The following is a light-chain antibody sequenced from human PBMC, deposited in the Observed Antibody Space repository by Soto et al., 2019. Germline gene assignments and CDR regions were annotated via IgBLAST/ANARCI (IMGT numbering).Light chain of an antibody. J-gene: IGKJ5*01. CDR2: ATS. CDR1: RSVSSRY. V-gene: IGKV3-20*01. Sequence: EIVLPKSPGTLSLSPVETAALSFMASRSVSSRYLAWYQQKSGQAPRLLIYATSSRATDIPDRFIGYGSGTDFTLTISGLEPEDFAVYYCQQYGSSPITFGQGTRLEIK. CDR3: QQYGSSPIT.